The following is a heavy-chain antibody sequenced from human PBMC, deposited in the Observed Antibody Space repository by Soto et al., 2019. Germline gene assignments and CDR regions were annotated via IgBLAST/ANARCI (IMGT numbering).Heavy chain of an antibody. CDR1: GSISTYY. CDR2: IYYSGST. V-gene: IGHV4-31*03. J-gene: IGHJ4*02. Sequence: TLSLTCNVSGSISTYYLMWIRQHPGKGLEWIGYIYYSGSTYYNPSLKSRVTISVDTSKNQFSLKLSSVTAADTAVYYCARDRKQQLVRYFDYWGQGTLVTVS. CDR3: ARDRKQQLVRYFDY. D-gene: IGHD6-13*01.